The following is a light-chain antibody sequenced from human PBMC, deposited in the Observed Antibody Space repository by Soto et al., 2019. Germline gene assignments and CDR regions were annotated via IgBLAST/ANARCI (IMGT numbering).Light chain of an antibody. CDR1: SNDVGFSKF. Sequence: QSVLTQPASVSASPGQSITISCTATSNDVGFSKFVSWYQQQPGKSPQVLVYEGTKRPSGVSLRFSGSHSVNAASLTISDIHIEDEADYYCCSYATSGVVFGGGTKLTVL. V-gene: IGLV2-23*01. CDR3: CSYATSGVV. CDR2: EGT. J-gene: IGLJ2*01.